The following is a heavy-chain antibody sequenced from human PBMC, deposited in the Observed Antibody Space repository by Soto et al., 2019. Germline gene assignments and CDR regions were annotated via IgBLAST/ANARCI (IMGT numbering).Heavy chain of an antibody. CDR2: INPTGGST. CDR1: GYTFRNPS. CDR3: ASYLAAAGL. Sequence: ASGTVSCDASGYTFRNPSIHWVRQAPGQGLEWMGIINPTGGSTNYAQKFQGRVTLTTDTSTSTVYMDLSSLRSEDTAVYYCASYLAAAGLRGQGTLVT. D-gene: IGHD6-13*01. V-gene: IGHV1-46*01. J-gene: IGHJ4*02.